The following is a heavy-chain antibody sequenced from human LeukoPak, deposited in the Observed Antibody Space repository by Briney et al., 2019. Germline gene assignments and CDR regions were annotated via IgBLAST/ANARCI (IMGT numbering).Heavy chain of an antibody. Sequence: ASVKVSCKASGYTFTSYYMHWVRQAPGQGLEWMGIINPSGGSTSYAQKFQGRVTMTRDTSISTAYMEPSRLRSDDTAVYYCARESLDSSGYYYVAYFQHWGQGTLVTVSS. CDR3: ARESLDSSGYYYVAYFQH. J-gene: IGHJ1*01. CDR1: GYTFTSYY. V-gene: IGHV1-46*01. D-gene: IGHD3-22*01. CDR2: INPSGGST.